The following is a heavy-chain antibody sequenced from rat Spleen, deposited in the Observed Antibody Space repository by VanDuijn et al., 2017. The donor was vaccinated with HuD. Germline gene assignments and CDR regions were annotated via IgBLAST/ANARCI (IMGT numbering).Heavy chain of an antibody. CDR2: IRPSGDST. CDR3: TRERTTEGFFDY. CDR1: GFTFSNYD. D-gene: IGHD1-11*01. V-gene: IGHV5-27*01. J-gene: IGHJ2*01. Sequence: EVQLVASGGGLVRPGRSLRLSCAVSGFTFSNYDMAWVRQAPTKGLEWVASIRPSGDSTFYRDSVKGRFTVSRDNAKSTLHLQMNSLRSEDTATYYCTRERTTEGFFDYWGQGVMVTVSS.